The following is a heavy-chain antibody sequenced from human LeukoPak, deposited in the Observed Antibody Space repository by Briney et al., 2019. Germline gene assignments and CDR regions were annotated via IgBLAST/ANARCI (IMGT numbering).Heavy chain of an antibody. D-gene: IGHD3-10*01. J-gene: IGHJ4*02. CDR2: ISYDGSNK. CDR3: ASIGSGSRSHRIDY. V-gene: IGHV3-30-3*01. CDR1: GFTFSSYA. Sequence: GGSLRLSCAASGFTFSSYAMHWVRQAPGKGLGWVAVISYDGSNKYYADSVKGRFTISRDNSKNTLYLQMNSLRAEDTAVYYCASIGSGSRSHRIDYWGQGTLVTVSS.